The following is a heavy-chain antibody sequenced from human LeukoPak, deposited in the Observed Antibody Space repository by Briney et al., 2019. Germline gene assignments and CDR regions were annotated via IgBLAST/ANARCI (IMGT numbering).Heavy chain of an antibody. J-gene: IGHJ4*02. Sequence: SETLSLTCTVSGGSISSYYWSWIRQPPGKGLEWIGYIYYSGSTNYNPSLKGRVTISVDTSKNQFSLKLSSVTAADTAVYYCARTDRLNYFDYWGQGTLVTVSS. CDR1: GGSISSYY. D-gene: IGHD2-8*01. V-gene: IGHV4-59*01. CDR3: ARTDRLNYFDY. CDR2: IYYSGST.